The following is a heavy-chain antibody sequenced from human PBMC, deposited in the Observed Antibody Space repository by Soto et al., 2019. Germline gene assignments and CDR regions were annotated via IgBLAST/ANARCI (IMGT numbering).Heavy chain of an antibody. CDR1: GFTFSSYA. Sequence: GGSLRLSCAASGFTFSSYAMSWVRQAPGKGLEWVSGISASGGSTYYADSVKGRFIISRDNSKNTLYLQMKSLRAEDTAVYYCAKSDILTGYYNGGNAFDIWGQGTMVTVSS. CDR2: ISASGGST. D-gene: IGHD3-9*01. CDR3: AKSDILTGYYNGGNAFDI. J-gene: IGHJ3*02. V-gene: IGHV3-23*01.